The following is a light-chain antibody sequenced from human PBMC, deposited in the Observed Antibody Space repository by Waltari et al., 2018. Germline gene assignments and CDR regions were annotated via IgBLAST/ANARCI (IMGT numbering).Light chain of an antibody. CDR3: NSRDSSGNHVV. V-gene: IGLV3-19*01. Sequence: SSELTQDPAVSVALGQTVRIPCQGNSLRSYYASWYQQKPGQAPVLVIYGKNNRPSGIPDRFSGSSSGNTASVTITGAQAEDEADYYCNSRDSSGNHVVFGGGTKLTVL. J-gene: IGLJ2*01. CDR1: SLRSYY. CDR2: GKN.